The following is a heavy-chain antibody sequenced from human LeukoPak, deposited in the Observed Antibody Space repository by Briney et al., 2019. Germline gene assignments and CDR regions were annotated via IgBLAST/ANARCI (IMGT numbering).Heavy chain of an antibody. CDR3: ALMTTVTTGN. D-gene: IGHD4-17*01. Sequence: LPGRSLRLSCAASGFTFSSYAMHWVRQAPGKGLEWVAVISYDGSNKYYANSVKGRFTISRDNSKNTLYLQMNSLRAEDTAVYYCALMTTVTTGNWGQGTLVTVSS. J-gene: IGHJ4*02. V-gene: IGHV3-30-3*01. CDR1: GFTFSSYA. CDR2: ISYDGSNK.